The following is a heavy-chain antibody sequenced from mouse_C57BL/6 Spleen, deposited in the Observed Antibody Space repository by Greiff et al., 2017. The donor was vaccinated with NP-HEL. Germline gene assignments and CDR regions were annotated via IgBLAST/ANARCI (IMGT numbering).Heavy chain of an antibody. Sequence: VHLVESGAELARPGASVKLSCKASGYTFTSYGISWVKQRTGQGLEWIGEIYPRSGNTYYNEKFKGKATLTADKSSSTAYMELRSLTSEDSAVYFCALINSKRDAMDYWGQGTSVTVSS. CDR3: ALINSKRDAMDY. V-gene: IGHV1-81*01. D-gene: IGHD2-5*01. CDR1: GYTFTSYG. CDR2: IYPRSGNT. J-gene: IGHJ4*01.